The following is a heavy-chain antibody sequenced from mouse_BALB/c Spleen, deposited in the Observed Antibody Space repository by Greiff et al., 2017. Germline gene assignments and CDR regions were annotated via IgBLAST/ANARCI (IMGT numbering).Heavy chain of an antibody. CDR1: GFTFTDYY. Sequence: EVKLQESGGGLVQPGGSLRLSCATSGFTFTDYYMSWVRQPPGKALEWLGFIRNKANGYTTEYSASVKGRFTISRDNSQSILYLQMNTLIAEDSATYYCARDSPLGYWSQGTTLTVSS. CDR3: ARDSPLGY. J-gene: IGHJ2*01. V-gene: IGHV7-3*02. CDR2: IRNKANGYTT.